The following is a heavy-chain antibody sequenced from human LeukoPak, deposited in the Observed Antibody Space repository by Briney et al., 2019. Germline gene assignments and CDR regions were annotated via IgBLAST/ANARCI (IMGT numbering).Heavy chain of an antibody. CDR3: MKHLRGDPFDN. CDR1: GFTFSSYT. D-gene: IGHD3-10*01. CDR2: IATNGGST. V-gene: IGHV3-64D*06. Sequence: PGGSLRLSCSASGFTFSSYTMHWARQAPGKGLEYVSGIATNGGSTHYADAVRGRFTISRDNSKSTLYLQMSSLRVEDTAVYYCMKHLRGDPFDNWGQGTLVTVSS. J-gene: IGHJ4*02.